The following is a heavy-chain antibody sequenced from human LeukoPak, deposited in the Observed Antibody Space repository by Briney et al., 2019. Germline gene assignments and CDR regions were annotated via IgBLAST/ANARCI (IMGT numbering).Heavy chain of an antibody. CDR2: IYYSGST. CDR3: ARERGYYYYDSSGYSWIPDY. V-gene: IGHV4-30-4*01. J-gene: IGHJ4*02. Sequence: SETLSLTCTVSGGSISSYYWSWIRQPPGKGLEWIGYIYYSGSTYYNPSLKSRVTISVDTSKNQFSLKLSSVTAADTAVYYCARERGYYYYDSSGYSWIPDYWGQGTLVTVSS. D-gene: IGHD3-22*01. CDR1: GGSISSYY.